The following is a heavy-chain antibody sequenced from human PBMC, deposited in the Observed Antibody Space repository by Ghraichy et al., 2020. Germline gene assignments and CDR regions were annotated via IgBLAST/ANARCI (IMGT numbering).Heavy chain of an antibody. D-gene: IGHD7-27*01. J-gene: IGHJ2*01. V-gene: IGHV2-5*02. Sequence: TLSLTLTCTLSAASLSTSGLAAGWIRQPPGKALEWLALVYWDDTKRYRPSLRSRLTITKDSFKNQVVLTVANLDPMDTATYYCALQLTGDGYFDLWGRGTLVTVSS. CDR3: ALQLTGDGYFDL. CDR1: AASLSTSGLA. CDR2: VYWDDTK.